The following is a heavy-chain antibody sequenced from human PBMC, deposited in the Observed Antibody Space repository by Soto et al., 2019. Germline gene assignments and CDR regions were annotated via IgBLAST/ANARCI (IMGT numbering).Heavy chain of an antibody. CDR1: GGSISSSTYY. Sequence: SETLSLTCTVSGGSISSSTYYWGWIRQPPGKGLEWIATIYYSGSTYYNPSLKSRVTISVDTSKNQFSLKLSSVTAADTAVYYCARYGSGSSVWFDPWGLGTLVTVSS. D-gene: IGHD3-10*01. V-gene: IGHV4-39*07. CDR2: IYYSGST. CDR3: ARYGSGSSVWFDP. J-gene: IGHJ5*02.